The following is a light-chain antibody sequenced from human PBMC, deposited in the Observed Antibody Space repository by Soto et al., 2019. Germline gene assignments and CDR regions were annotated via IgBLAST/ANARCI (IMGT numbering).Light chain of an antibody. Sequence: EIVMTQSPATLSVSPGGRATLSCMASQSISDTLAWYQQKPGQAPRLLIYGASTRAPGFPARFSGSGSGTDFTLTISSLEPEDFAVYYCQQRSNWPRTFGQGTKVDIK. CDR1: QSISDT. J-gene: IGKJ1*01. CDR3: QQRSNWPRT. CDR2: GAS. V-gene: IGKV3-15*01.